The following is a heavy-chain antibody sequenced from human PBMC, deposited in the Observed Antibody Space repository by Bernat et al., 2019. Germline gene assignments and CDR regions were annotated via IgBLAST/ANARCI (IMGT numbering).Heavy chain of an antibody. J-gene: IGHJ5*02. D-gene: IGHD4-23*01. CDR2: MSYSGST. V-gene: IGHV4-59*01. CDR1: GGSISGYY. CDR3: ARSYYGGNSVCFDP. Sequence: QVLLQESGPGLVKPSETLSLTCTVSGGSISGYYWSWIRRPPGKGLEWIGYMSYSGSTNYNPSLKSRVTISVDTSNNQFSLKLSSVTAADTAVYYCARSYYGGNSVCFDPWGQGTLVTVSS.